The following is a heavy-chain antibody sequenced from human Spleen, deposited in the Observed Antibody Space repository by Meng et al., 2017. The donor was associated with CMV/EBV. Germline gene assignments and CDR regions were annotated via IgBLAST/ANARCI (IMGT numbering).Heavy chain of an antibody. CDR3: ARDCGDCYYYYGMDV. CDR2: INSDGSST. V-gene: IGHV3-74*01. D-gene: IGHD2-21*01. CDR1: GFTFSSYW. J-gene: IGHJ6*02. Sequence: GESLKISCAASGFTFSSYWMHWVRQAPGKGLVWVSHINSDGSSTSYADSVKGRFTISRDNAKNSLYLQMNSLRAEDTAVYYCARDCGDCYYYYGMDVWGQGTTVTVSS.